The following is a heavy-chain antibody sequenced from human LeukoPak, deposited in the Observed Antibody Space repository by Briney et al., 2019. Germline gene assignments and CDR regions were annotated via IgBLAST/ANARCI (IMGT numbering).Heavy chain of an antibody. V-gene: IGHV4-59*01. J-gene: IGHJ6*02. D-gene: IGHD3-10*01. Sequence: PSETLSLTCTVSGGSISTYYWSWLRQSPGKGLEWIGYIYYTGSTNYNPSLKSRVTISVDTSKNQFSLKLSSVTAADTAVYYCARDSGLDVWGQGTTVTVSS. CDR3: ARDSGLDV. CDR2: IYYTGST. CDR1: GGSISTYY.